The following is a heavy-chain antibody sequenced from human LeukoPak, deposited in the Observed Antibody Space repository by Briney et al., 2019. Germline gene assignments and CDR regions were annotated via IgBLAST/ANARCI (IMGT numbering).Heavy chain of an antibody. D-gene: IGHD3-22*01. J-gene: IGHJ5*02. CDR3: ARHRYYYDSSGYYYQP. CDR1: GASISSYY. Sequence: SETLSLTCTVSGASISSYYWSWIRQPPGKGLEWIGYIYYSGSTDYNPSLKSRVTISVDTSKNQFSLRLSSVTAADTAVYYCARHRYYYDSSGYYYQPWGQGTLVTVSS. CDR2: IYYSGST. V-gene: IGHV4-59*01.